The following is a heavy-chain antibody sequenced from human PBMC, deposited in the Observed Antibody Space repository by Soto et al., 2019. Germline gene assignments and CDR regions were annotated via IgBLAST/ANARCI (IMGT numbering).Heavy chain of an antibody. V-gene: IGHV1-46*01. D-gene: IGHD6-19*01. Sequence: GASVKVSCKASGYTFTSYYMHWVRQAPGQGLEWMGIINPSGGSTSYAQKFQGRVTMTRDTSTSTVYMELSSLRSEDTAVYYCARERVAGTWAYYYYGMDVWGQGTTVTVS. CDR1: GYTFTSYY. J-gene: IGHJ6*02. CDR3: ARERVAGTWAYYYYGMDV. CDR2: INPSGGST.